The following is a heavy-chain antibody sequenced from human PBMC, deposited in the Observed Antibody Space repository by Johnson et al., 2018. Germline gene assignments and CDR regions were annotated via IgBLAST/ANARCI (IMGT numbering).Heavy chain of an antibody. CDR2: IWYDGSNK. V-gene: IGHV3-30*02. J-gene: IGHJ1*01. D-gene: IGHD4-17*01. Sequence: QVQLQESGGGLVQPGGSLRLSCAASGFTFSSYGMHWVRQAPGKGLEWVAVIWYDGSNKYYADSVKGRFTISRDNSKNTVYLQMNSLRAEDTAGYFWAKKDYGPTEYFQHWGQGTLVTVSS. CDR1: GFTFSSYG. CDR3: AKKDYGPTEYFQH.